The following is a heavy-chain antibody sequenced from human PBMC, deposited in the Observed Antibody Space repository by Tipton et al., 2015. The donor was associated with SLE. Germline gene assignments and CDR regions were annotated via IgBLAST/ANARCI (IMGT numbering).Heavy chain of an antibody. CDR3: ATHQKWELLKGAYYFDY. CDR2: IRYDGSNK. CDR1: GFTFSSYG. D-gene: IGHD1-26*01. V-gene: IGHV3-30*02. J-gene: IGHJ4*02. Sequence: SLRLSCAASGFTFSSYGMHWVRQAPGKGLEWVAFIRYDGSNKYYADSVKGRFTISRDNSKNSLYLQMNSLRAEDTAVYYCATHQKWELLKGAYYFDYWGQGTLVTVSS.